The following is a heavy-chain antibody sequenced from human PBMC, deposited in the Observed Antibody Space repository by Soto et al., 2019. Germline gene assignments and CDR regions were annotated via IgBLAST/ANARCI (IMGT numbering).Heavy chain of an antibody. V-gene: IGHV1-18*01. Sequence: ASVKVSCKASGYTFTSYGISWVRQAPGQGLEWMGWISAYNGNTNHAQKLQGRVTMTTDTSTSTAYMELRSLRSDDTAVYYCAREMGHSRYWRNDYYYYGMDVWGQGTTVTVSS. CDR2: ISAYNGNT. CDR1: GYTFTSYG. CDR3: AREMGHSRYWRNDYYYYGMDV. D-gene: IGHD2-8*02. J-gene: IGHJ6*02.